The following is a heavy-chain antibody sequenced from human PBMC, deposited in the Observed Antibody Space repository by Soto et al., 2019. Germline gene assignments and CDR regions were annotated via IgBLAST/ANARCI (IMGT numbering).Heavy chain of an antibody. CDR2: ISYDGSNK. CDR3: AKEDPGYSYGYHFDY. J-gene: IGHJ4*02. CDR1: GFTFSSYG. V-gene: IGHV3-30*18. Sequence: GGSLRLSCAASGFTFSSYGMHWVRQAPGKGLEWVAVISYDGSNKYYADSVKGRFTISRDNSKNTLYLQMNSLRAEDTAVYYCAKEDPGYSYGYHFDYWGQGTLVTVSS. D-gene: IGHD5-18*01.